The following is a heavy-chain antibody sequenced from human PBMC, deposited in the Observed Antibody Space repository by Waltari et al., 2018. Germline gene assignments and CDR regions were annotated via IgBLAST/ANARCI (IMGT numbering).Heavy chain of an antibody. CDR3: ATDPGEEWELPVDY. CDR2: SSGSGGST. V-gene: IGHV3-23*04. CDR1: GFTFSSYA. Sequence: EVQLVESGGGLVQPGGSLRLSCAASGFTFSSYAMSWVRQAPGKGLGCVSASSGSGGSTDYADSVKCRFNISRDNSKNTLYLQMNSLRDEDTAVYYCATDPGEEWELPVDYWGQGTLVTVSS. J-gene: IGHJ4*02. D-gene: IGHD1-26*01.